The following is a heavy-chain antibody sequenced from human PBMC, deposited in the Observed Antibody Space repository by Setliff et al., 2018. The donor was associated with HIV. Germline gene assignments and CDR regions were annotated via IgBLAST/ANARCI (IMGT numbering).Heavy chain of an antibody. CDR3: ARLRGLNLEPFDY. V-gene: IGHV4-34*01. CDR2: INHSGST. J-gene: IGHJ4*02. Sequence: PSETLSLTCAVYGGSFSGYYWSWIRQPPGKGLEWIGEINHSGSTNYNPSLKSRLTISVDTSKNQFSLKLTSVTAADSATYYCARLRGLNLEPFDYWGQGTLVTVSS. CDR1: GGSFSGYY. D-gene: IGHD1-1*01.